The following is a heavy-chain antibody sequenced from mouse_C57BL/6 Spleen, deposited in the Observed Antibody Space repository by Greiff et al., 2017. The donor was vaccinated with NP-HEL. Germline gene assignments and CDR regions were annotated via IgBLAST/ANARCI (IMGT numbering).Heavy chain of an antibody. J-gene: IGHJ4*01. CDR1: GFTFSSYA. Sequence: EVQLKESGGGLVKPGGSLKLSCAASGFTFSSYAMSWVRQTPEKRLEWVATISDGGSYTYYPDNVKGRFTISRDNAKNNLYLQMSHLKSEDTAMYYCARDDYLYYAMDYWGQGTSVTVSS. V-gene: IGHV5-4*01. CDR3: ARDDYLYYAMDY. CDR2: ISDGGSYT. D-gene: IGHD2-4*01.